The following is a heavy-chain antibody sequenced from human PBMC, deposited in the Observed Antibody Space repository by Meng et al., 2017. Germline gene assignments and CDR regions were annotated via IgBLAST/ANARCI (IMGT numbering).Heavy chain of an antibody. J-gene: IGHJ2*01. CDR3: ARVGGDYDWYFDL. CDR1: GGTFSSYD. V-gene: IGHV3-13*01. D-gene: IGHD4-17*01. CDR2: IGTAGDT. Sequence: GQRVQSGAGVKKPGPSGKASCKASGGTFSSYDMHWVRPATGKGLEWVSAIGTAGDTYYPGSVKGRFTISRENAKNSLYLQMNSLRAGDTAVYYCARVGGDYDWYFDLWGRGTLVTVSS.